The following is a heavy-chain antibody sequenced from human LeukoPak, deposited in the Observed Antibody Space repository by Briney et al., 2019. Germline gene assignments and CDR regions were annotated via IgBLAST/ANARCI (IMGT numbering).Heavy chain of an antibody. V-gene: IGHV3-74*01. Sequence: GGSLRLSCAASAFTFSSYWMHWVRQAPGKGLVWVSRINSDGTSTSYADSVKGRFTISRDNAKNTLYLQMNSLRAEDTAVYYCAKGGATVIDYWGQGTLVTVSS. CDR1: AFTFSSYW. D-gene: IGHD4-17*01. CDR3: AKGGATVIDY. J-gene: IGHJ4*02. CDR2: INSDGTST.